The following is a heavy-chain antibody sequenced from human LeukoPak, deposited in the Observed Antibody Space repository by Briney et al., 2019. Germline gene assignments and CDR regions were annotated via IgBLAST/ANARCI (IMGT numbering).Heavy chain of an antibody. CDR3: AKDWSWGDYRVYFYMDF. Sequence: GGSLRLSCEASGSGFTFGNFACSWVRQAPGMGLEWLSGIRGMGHYTSSTESVKGRFSISRDNAKNTEYIQMNRQRAEDTAGYDCAKDWSWGDYRVYFYMDFWGKGTTVSVSS. V-gene: IGHV3-23*01. D-gene: IGHD2-8*02. CDR1: GSGFTFGNFA. J-gene: IGHJ6*03. CDR2: IRGMGHYT.